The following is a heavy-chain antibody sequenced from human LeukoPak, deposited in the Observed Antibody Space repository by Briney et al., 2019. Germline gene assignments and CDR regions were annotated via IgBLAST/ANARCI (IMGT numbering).Heavy chain of an antibody. D-gene: IGHD4-23*01. J-gene: IGHJ2*01. Sequence: GASVKVSCKASGYTFTNHAIHWVRQAPGQRLEWMGWINVGNTEYSQEFQGRVTITRDTSASTAYMEVSSLRSEDTAVYYCVRDRNDYGGTPYWCFDLWGRGTLVTVSS. V-gene: IGHV1-3*01. CDR1: GYTFTNHA. CDR2: INVGNT. CDR3: VRDRNDYGGTPYWCFDL.